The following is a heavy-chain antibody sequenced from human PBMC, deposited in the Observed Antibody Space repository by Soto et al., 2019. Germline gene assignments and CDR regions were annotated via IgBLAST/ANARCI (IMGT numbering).Heavy chain of an antibody. D-gene: IGHD6-19*01. CDR2: ISAYNGNT. J-gene: IGHJ2*01. V-gene: IGHV1-18*01. CDR3: ARDNTAVAGNWYFDL. CDR1: GYTFTSYG. Sequence: QVQLVQSGAEVKKPGASVKVSCKASGYTFTSYGISWLLQAPGQGLEWMGWISAYNGNTNYAQKRQGRVTVTPDTSTSTDHMEQRRLISDDTPGDYCARDNTAVAGNWYFDLWGLGTLVTVSS.